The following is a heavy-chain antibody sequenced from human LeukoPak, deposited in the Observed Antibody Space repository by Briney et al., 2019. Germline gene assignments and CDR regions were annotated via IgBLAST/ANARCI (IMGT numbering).Heavy chain of an antibody. Sequence: ASVKVSCKASGYTFTSYGISWVRQAPGQGPEWMGWISAYNGNTNYAQKLQGRVTVTTDTSTSTAYMELRSLRSDDTAVYYCARDPYSGSYSVSGIDYWGQGTLVTVSS. CDR3: ARDPYSGSYSVSGIDY. V-gene: IGHV1-18*01. D-gene: IGHD1-26*01. J-gene: IGHJ4*02. CDR1: GYTFTSYG. CDR2: ISAYNGNT.